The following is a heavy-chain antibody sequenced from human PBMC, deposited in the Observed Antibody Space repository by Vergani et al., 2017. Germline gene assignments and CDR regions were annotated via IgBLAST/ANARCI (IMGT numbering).Heavy chain of an antibody. J-gene: IGHJ4*02. CDR1: GYTFSNYY. D-gene: IGHD6-19*01. CDR3: ARDGGLVAGT. V-gene: IGHV1-46*01. CDR2: INPSGGHT. Sequence: QVQVVQSGAEVKKSGASVKVSCKTSGYTFSNYYMHWVRQAPGQGLEWMGIINPSGGHTNYAQKFQGRVTMTTDTSTSTAYMELRSLRSDDTAVYYCARDGGLVAGTWGQGTLVTVSS.